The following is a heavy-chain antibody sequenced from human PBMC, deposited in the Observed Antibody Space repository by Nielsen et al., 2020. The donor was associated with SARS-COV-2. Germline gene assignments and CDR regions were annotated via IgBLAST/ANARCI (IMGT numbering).Heavy chain of an antibody. CDR3: AKAYWGDGYNYGFDY. CDR1: GFTFSSYS. CDR2: ISSSSSYI. V-gene: IGHV3-21*04. J-gene: IGHJ4*02. Sequence: GESLKISCAASGFTFSSYSMNWVRQAPGKGLEWVSSISSSSSYIYYADSVKGRFTISRDNAKNSLYLQMNSLRAEDTALYYCAKAYWGDGYNYGFDYWGQGTLVTVSS. D-gene: IGHD5-24*01.